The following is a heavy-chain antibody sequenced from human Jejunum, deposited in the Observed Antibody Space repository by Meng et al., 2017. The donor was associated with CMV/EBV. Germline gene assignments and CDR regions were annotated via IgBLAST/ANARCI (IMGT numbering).Heavy chain of an antibody. Sequence: AASGFTVSTNYMNWVRQATGKGLEWVSVIYNSSNKYYADSVKGRFNISRDSSTNTAYLQMNSLRNEDTAVYYCAKGGFGRPLDYWGNGTLVTVSS. D-gene: IGHD3-10*01. J-gene: IGHJ4*01. V-gene: IGHV3-53*01. CDR3: AKGGFGRPLDY. CDR2: IYNSSNK. CDR1: GFTVSTNY.